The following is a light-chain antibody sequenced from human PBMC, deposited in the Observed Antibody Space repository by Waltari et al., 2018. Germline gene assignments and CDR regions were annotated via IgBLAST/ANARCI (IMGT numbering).Light chain of an antibody. CDR3: QQYYNTPLT. J-gene: IGKJ4*01. V-gene: IGKV4-1*01. CDR2: WAS. Sequence: DIVMTQSPESLAVSLGERATINCKTSESVLYSSNNKNHLAWYQQKPGQPPKLLIYWASTRKSGVTDRFSGSGSETDFTLTVSSLQAEDVAVYYCQQYYNTPLTFGGGTKV. CDR1: ESVLYSSNNKNH.